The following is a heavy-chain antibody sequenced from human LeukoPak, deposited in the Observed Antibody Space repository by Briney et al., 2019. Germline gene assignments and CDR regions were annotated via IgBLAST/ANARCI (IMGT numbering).Heavy chain of an antibody. D-gene: IGHD3-10*01. CDR3: GSSSDSDAFDI. CDR1: GYSFTNYL. J-gene: IGHJ3*02. CDR2: IYPGDSDT. Sequence: GASLQISCKGSGYSFTNYLIGVGRQIPGEGLGGMGIIYPGDSDTRYSPSFQGQVTISADKSISTAYLQWSSLKASDTAMYYCGSSSDSDAFDIWGQGTMVTVSS. V-gene: IGHV5-51*01.